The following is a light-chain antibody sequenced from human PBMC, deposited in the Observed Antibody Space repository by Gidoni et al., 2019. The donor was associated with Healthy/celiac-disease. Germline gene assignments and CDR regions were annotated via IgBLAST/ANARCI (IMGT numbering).Light chain of an antibody. J-gene: IGKJ2*01. CDR3: QQSYSTPPYT. CDR2: AAS. Sequence: DIQITPSPSSLSASVGDRVTITCRASQSISSYLNWYQQKPGKAPKLLIYAASSLQSGVPSRFSGSGSGTDFTPTISSLQPEDFATYYCQQSYSTPPYTFXQXTKLEIK. V-gene: IGKV1-39*01. CDR1: QSISSY.